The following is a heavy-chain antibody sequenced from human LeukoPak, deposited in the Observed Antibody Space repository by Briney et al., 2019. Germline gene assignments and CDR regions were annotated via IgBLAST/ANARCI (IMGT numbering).Heavy chain of an antibody. CDR3: ARAGGDYYDSSGYPVGPYYFDY. CDR1: GFAFGTYA. D-gene: IGHD3-22*01. Sequence: PGGSLRLSCAGSGFAFGTYAMSWVRQAPGKGLEWVSSISSSSSYIYYADSVKGRFTISRDNAKNSLYLQMNSLRAEDTAVYYCARAGGDYYDSSGYPVGPYYFDYWGQGTLVTVSS. J-gene: IGHJ4*02. V-gene: IGHV3-21*01. CDR2: ISSSSSYI.